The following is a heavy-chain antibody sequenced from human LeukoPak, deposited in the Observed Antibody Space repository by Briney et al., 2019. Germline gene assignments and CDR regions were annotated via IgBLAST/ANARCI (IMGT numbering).Heavy chain of an antibody. V-gene: IGHV3-7*01. D-gene: IGHD6-25*01. CDR3: ASARGRFDY. J-gene: IGHJ4*02. CDR1: GFTFSSYW. Sequence: GGSLRLSCAASGFTFSSYWMSWVRQAPGKGLEWVANIKLDGSEKYCVDSVKGRFTISRDNAENSLYLQMNSLRAEDTAVYYCASARGRFDYWGQGTLVTV. CDR2: IKLDGSEK.